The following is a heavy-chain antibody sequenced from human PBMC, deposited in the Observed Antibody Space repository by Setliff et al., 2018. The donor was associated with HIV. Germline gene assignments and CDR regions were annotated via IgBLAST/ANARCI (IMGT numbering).Heavy chain of an antibody. CDR1: GGTLSNYV. D-gene: IGHD6-13*01. CDR3: ARDQTGVAAAAFGGGSAWSDEGFDI. V-gene: IGHV1-69*13. Sequence: SVKVSCKTSGGTLSNYVITWVRQAHGQGLEWMGMIIPMYNIPAYAQRFQGRVTFTADESTSTAYMELSSLSSEDTAVYYYARDQTGVAAAAFGGGSAWSDEGFDIWGQGTMVTVSS. CDR2: IIPMYNIP. J-gene: IGHJ3*02.